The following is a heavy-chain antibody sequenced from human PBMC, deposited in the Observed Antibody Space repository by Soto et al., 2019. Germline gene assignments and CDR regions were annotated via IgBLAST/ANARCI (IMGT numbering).Heavy chain of an antibody. CDR2: IYYSGST. CDR3: ARDTPDSSGYSAWRTPLDY. V-gene: IGHV4-59*01. J-gene: IGHJ4*02. Sequence: SETLSLTCTVSGGSISSYYWSWIRQPPGKGLEWIGYIYYSGSTNYNPSLKSRVTISVDTSKNQFSLKLSSVTAADTAVYYCARDTPDSSGYSAWRTPLDYWGQGTLVTFSS. CDR1: GGSISSYY. D-gene: IGHD3-22*01.